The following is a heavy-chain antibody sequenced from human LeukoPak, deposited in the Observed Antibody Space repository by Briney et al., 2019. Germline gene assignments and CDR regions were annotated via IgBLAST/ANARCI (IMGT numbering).Heavy chain of an antibody. CDR2: FDPEDGET. CDR1: GYTLTELS. J-gene: IGHJ5*02. D-gene: IGHD3-3*01. Sequence: ASVEVSCKVSGYTLTELSMHWVRQAPGKGLEWMGGFDPEDGETIYAQRFQGRVTMTEDTSTDTAYMELSSLRSEDTAVYYCATTPVLRFLEWLYREAWFDPWGQGTLVTVSS. V-gene: IGHV1-24*01. CDR3: ATTPVLRFLEWLYREAWFDP.